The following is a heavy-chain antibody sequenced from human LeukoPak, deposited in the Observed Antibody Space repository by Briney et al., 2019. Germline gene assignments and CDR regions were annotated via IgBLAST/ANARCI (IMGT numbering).Heavy chain of an antibody. Sequence: GGSLRLSCAGSGFTFSNYGMYWVRQAPGKGLVWVSRINSDGSSTSYADSVKGRFTISRDNAKNTVYLEMNSLRAEDTAVYYCTRGILGMYGDYYLDSWGQGTLVTVSS. CDR3: TRGILGMYGDYYLDS. CDR1: GFTFSNYG. J-gene: IGHJ4*02. V-gene: IGHV3-74*01. D-gene: IGHD4-17*01. CDR2: INSDGSST.